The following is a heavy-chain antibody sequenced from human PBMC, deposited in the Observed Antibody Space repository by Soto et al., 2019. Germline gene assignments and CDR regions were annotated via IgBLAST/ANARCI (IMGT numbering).Heavy chain of an antibody. CDR2: IYPCDSDT. CDR3: ARRPWYYYGMDV. CDR1: GYSFTSYW. J-gene: IGHJ6*02. V-gene: IGHV5-51*01. Sequence: PVASLRISWKVSGYSFTSYWIGWVRQMPGKGLEWMGIIYPCDSDTRYSPSFQGQVTISADKSISTAYLQWSSLKASDTAMYYCARRPWYYYGMDVWGQGTTVTVSS.